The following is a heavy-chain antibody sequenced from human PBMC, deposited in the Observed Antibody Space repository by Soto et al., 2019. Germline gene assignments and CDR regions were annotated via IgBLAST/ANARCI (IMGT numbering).Heavy chain of an antibody. CDR1: GFTFSSYA. J-gene: IGHJ4*02. CDR2: ISYDGSNK. Sequence: PGGSLRLSCAASGFTFSSYAMHWVRQAPGKGLEWVAVISYDGSNKYYADSVKGRFTISRDNSKNTLYLQMNSLRAEDTAVYYCAGGISTTVNPYWGQGTLVTVSS. CDR3: AGGISTTVNPY. V-gene: IGHV3-30-3*01. D-gene: IGHD4-4*01.